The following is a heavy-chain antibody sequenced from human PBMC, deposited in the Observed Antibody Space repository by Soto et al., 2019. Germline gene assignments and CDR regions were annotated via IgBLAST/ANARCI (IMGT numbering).Heavy chain of an antibody. CDR2: IDPRDSYT. CDR1: GYTFTTFW. D-gene: IGHD2-2*01. V-gene: IGHV5-10-1*01. J-gene: IGHJ5*02. CDR3: ARLYCSSSTCDSWFDH. Sequence: PXESLNISCTGFGYTFTTFWISWVRQMPGRGLEWMGRIDPRDSYTNYSPSFQGHVTISVDKSISTAYLQWGSLKASGTAMYYCARLYCSSSTCDSWFDHWGQGTLVTVSS.